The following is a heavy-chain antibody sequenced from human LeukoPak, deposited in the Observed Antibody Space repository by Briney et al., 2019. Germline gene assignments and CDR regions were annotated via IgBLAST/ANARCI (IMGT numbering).Heavy chain of an antibody. D-gene: IGHD5-18*01. Sequence: SETLSPTCAVYGGSFSGYYWSWIRQPPGKGLECIGEINHSGSTNYNPSLKSRVTISVDTSKKQFSLKLSSVTAADTAVYYCARGVRSPDSSGYSYGFNYWGQGTLVTVSS. CDR2: INHSGST. V-gene: IGHV4-34*01. CDR1: GGSFSGYY. CDR3: ARGVRSPDSSGYSYGFNY. J-gene: IGHJ4*02.